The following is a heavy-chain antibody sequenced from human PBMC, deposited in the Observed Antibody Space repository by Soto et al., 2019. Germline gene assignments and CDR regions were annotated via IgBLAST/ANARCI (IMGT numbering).Heavy chain of an antibody. CDR1: GGTFSSYT. J-gene: IGHJ3*02. Sequence: QVQLVQSGAEVKKPGSSVKVSCKASGGTFSSYTISWVRQAPGQGLEWMGRIIPILGIANYAQKFQGRVTITADKSTSTAYMELSSLRSEDTAVYYCARAGPAAARGSAFDIWGQGTMVTVSS. D-gene: IGHD2-2*01. V-gene: IGHV1-69*02. CDR2: IIPILGIA. CDR3: ARAGPAAARGSAFDI.